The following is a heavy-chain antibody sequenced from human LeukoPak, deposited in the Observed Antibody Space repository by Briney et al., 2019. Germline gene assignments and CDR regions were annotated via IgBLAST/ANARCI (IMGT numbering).Heavy chain of an antibody. J-gene: IGHJ6*04. V-gene: IGHV4-59*01. CDR2: IYYSGST. Sequence: PSETLSLTCTVSGGSISSYYWSWIRQPPGKGLEWIGYIYYSGSTNYNPSLKSRVTISVDTSKNQFSLKLSSVTAADTAVYYCARDRYLSIAAAGNDHRYYYYYGMDVWGKGTAVTVSS. CDR3: ARDRYLSIAAAGNDHRYYYYYGMDV. CDR1: GGSISSYY. D-gene: IGHD6-13*01.